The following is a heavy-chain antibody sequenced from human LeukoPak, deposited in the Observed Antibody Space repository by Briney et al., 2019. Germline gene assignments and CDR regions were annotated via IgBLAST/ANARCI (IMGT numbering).Heavy chain of an antibody. CDR1: GCSISSYY. CDR3: ARANSYDSSGHYYEFGY. Sequence: SETLSLTYTVSGCSISSYYWSWIRQPAGKGLEWIGRIYTSGITNYNPSLKSRVTMSVDTSKNQFSLKLTSVTAADTAVYYCARANSYDSSGHYYEFGYWGQGTLVTVSS. CDR2: IYTSGIT. J-gene: IGHJ4*02. D-gene: IGHD3-22*01. V-gene: IGHV4-4*07.